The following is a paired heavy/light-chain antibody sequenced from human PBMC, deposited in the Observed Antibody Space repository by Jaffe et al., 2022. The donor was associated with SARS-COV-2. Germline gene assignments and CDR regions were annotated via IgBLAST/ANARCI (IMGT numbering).Heavy chain of an antibody. CDR3: VRGGDYGGTWSYWYFDL. CDR1: GGSISNNYY. Sequence: QVQLQESGPGLVKPSETLSLTCTVSGGSISNNYYWSWIRQPPGKGLESIGYIYYTGTTNYNPSLQSRVTISAGTSKNQFSLKLSSVTAADTAVYYCVRGGDYGGTWSYWYFDLWGRGTLVTVSS. CDR2: IYYTGTT. D-gene: IGHD4-17*01. V-gene: IGHV4-59*01. J-gene: IGHJ2*01.
Light chain of an antibody. CDR1: QSVGNY. CDR2: DAS. J-gene: IGKJ4*01. Sequence: EFVLTQSPATLSLFPGERATLSCRASQSVGNYLAWYQQIPGQAPRLLIYDASYRATGIPARFSGSGSGTDFTLTISSLEPEDFAVYYCQQRRNWPLTFGGGTKVEIK. V-gene: IGKV3-11*01. CDR3: QQRRNWPLT.